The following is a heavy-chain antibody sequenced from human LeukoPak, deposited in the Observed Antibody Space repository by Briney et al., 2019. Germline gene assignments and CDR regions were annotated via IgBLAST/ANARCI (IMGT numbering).Heavy chain of an antibody. J-gene: IGHJ4*02. Sequence: GASVKVSCKASGYTFTSYAMHWVRQAPGQRLEWMGWINAGNGNTKYSQKFQGRVTITRDTSASTAYMELSSLRSEDTAVYYCARDLRLYGSGTQPGGYWGQGTLVTVSS. CDR1: GYTFTSYA. CDR2: INAGNGNT. CDR3: ARDLRLYGSGTQPGGY. D-gene: IGHD3-10*01. V-gene: IGHV1-3*01.